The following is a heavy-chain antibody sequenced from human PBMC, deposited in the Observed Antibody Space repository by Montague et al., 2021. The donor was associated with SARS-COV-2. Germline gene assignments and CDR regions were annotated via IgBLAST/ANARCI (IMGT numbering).Heavy chain of an antibody. J-gene: IGHJ4*02. D-gene: IGHD3-10*01. CDR3: AQRGVYGAGSYYDY. CDR1: GFSLTTSRVG. V-gene: IGHV2-5*02. Sequence: VKPTQPLPLTCTFSGFSLTTSRVGVGWIRQPPEKPLEWLALIYWDDDKRYSPSLKSRLTITKDTSKNQVVLAITNMDPVDTATYFCAQRGVYGAGSYYDYWGQGTLVTVSS. CDR2: IYWDDDK.